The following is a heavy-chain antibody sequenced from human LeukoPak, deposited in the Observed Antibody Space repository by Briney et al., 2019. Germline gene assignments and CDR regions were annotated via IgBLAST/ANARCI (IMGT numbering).Heavy chain of an antibody. CDR3: ARQQQQLWYD. J-gene: IGHJ4*02. Sequence: GGSLRLSCEASGFSFTNTWMSWVRQAPGKGLEWVSYISSSAGTTYYADSVKGRFTISRDNAKNSLYLQMNSLRAEDTAVYFCARQQQQLWYDWGQGTLVTVSS. D-gene: IGHD5-18*01. V-gene: IGHV3-11*04. CDR2: ISSSAGTT. CDR1: GFSFTNTW.